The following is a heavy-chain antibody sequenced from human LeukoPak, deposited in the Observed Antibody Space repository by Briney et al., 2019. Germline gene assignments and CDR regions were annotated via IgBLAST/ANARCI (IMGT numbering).Heavy chain of an antibody. V-gene: IGHV3-64*01. J-gene: IGHJ4*02. Sequence: GGSLRLSCAASGFTFSAYAMHWVRQAPGKGLEYVSSITSNGDNTFYANSVKGRFTISRDNSKNTLYLQMGSLRAEDMAVYYCARDRSGSGDYWGQGTLVTVSS. CDR2: ITSNGDNT. CDR1: GFTFSAYA. D-gene: IGHD2-15*01. CDR3: ARDRSGSGDY.